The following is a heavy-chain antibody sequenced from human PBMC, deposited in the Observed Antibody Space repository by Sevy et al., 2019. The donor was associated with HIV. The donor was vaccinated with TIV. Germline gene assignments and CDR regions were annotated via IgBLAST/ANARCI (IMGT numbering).Heavy chain of an antibody. D-gene: IGHD4-4*01. CDR3: ARAKTENTVTLYYYYGMDV. CDR2: IIPIFGTA. J-gene: IGHJ6*02. V-gene: IGHV1-69*13. CDR1: GGTFSSYA. Sequence: ASVKVSCKASGGTFSSYAISWVRQAPGQGLEWMGGIIPIFGTANYAQKFQGRVTITADESTSTAYMELSSLRSEDTAVYYCARAKTENTVTLYYYYGMDVWGQGTTVTVSS.